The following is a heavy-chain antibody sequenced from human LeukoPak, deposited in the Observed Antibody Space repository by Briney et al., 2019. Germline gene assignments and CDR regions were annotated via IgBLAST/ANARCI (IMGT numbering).Heavy chain of an antibody. CDR1: GFTFSSYW. CDR3: ARGVSYSNDY. J-gene: IGHJ4*02. D-gene: IGHD5-18*01. CDR2: ITTDGRTT. V-gene: IGHV3-74*01. Sequence: PGGSLRLSCAASGFTFSSYWVHWVRQAPGKGLVWVSRITTDGRTTNYADSVKGRFTISRDNAKNTLYLQMDSLRAEDTAMYYCARGVSYSNDYWGQGTLVTVSS.